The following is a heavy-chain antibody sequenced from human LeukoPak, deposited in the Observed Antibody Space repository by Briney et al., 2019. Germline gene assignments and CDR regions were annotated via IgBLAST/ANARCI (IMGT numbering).Heavy chain of an antibody. CDR1: VLAFSNAW. J-gene: IGHJ4*02. D-gene: IGHD1-20*01. V-gene: IGHV3-15*01. Sequence: GGSLRLSCAASVLAFSNAWMSWVRQAPGTGLEGAGRIKSKTDGGTTDYAAPVKGRLTISRDDSNNTLSLQMNSLKTADTAVYYCTTVMVTGSFDYWGQGTLVTVSS. CDR2: IKSKTDGGTT. CDR3: TTVMVTGSFDY.